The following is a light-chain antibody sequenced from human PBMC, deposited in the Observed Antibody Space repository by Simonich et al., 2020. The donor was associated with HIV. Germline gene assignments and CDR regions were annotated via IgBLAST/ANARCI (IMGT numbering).Light chain of an antibody. CDR1: QSLSSSY. CDR3: QQRGHWPRLT. CDR2: DAS. J-gene: IGKJ4*01. Sequence: EIVLTQSPGTLSLSPGERATLSCRASQSLSSSYLAWYQQKPGLAPRLLIYDASSRATGIPDRFSGSGSGTDFTLTISRLEPEDFAVYYCQQRGHWPRLTFGGGTKVEIK. V-gene: IGKV3D-20*02.